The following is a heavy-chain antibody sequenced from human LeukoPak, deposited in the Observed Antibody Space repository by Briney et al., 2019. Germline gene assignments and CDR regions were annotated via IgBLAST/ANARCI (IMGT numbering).Heavy chain of an antibody. Sequence: PGGSLRLSCAASGFTFSSYAMSWVRQAPGKGLEWASAISGSGGSTYYADSVKGRFTISRDNSKNTLYLQMNSLRAEDTAVYYCAKASSSWLGHGAFDIWGQGTMVTVSS. CDR2: ISGSGGST. V-gene: IGHV3-23*01. CDR1: GFTFSSYA. D-gene: IGHD6-13*01. J-gene: IGHJ3*02. CDR3: AKASSSWLGHGAFDI.